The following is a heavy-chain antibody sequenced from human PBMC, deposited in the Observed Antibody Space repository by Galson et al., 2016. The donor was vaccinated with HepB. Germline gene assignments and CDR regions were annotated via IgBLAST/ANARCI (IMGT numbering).Heavy chain of an antibody. J-gene: IGHJ1*01. Sequence: SLRLSCAASGFTFDDYAMHWVRQAPGKGLEWVSGINWKSSSRGYADSVKGRFTISRDNAKNSLYLQMNSLRAEDTALYYCAKASYSSSWNAPAEYFHHWGQGTLVTVSS. V-gene: IGHV3-9*01. D-gene: IGHD6-13*01. CDR3: AKASYSSSWNAPAEYFHH. CDR2: INWKSSSR. CDR1: GFTFDDYA.